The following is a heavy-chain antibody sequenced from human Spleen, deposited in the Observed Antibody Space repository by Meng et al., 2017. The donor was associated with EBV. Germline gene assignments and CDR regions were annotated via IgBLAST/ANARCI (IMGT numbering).Heavy chain of an antibody. CDR3: ARRERYSYDILHDNYFEY. CDR2: VYSSGTA. Sequence: VQLEEAGPSLVKPSGTLSLTCVVSGGSIFEKWWTWVRQSPGKGLEWIGEVYSSGTAANYNPSLRSRVTLSVDAAKNQFSLRLSSVTAADTAVYYCARRERYSYDILHDNYFEYWGPGSLVTVSS. CDR1: GGSIFEKW. V-gene: IGHV4-4*02. J-gene: IGHJ4*02. D-gene: IGHD3-22*01.